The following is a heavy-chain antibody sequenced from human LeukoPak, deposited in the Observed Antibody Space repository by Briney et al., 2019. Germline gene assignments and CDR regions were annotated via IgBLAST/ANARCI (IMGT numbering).Heavy chain of an antibody. CDR1: GFTFDDYG. CDR2: INWNGGST. CDR3: ARVWSRYYYGSGSYRRYMDV. Sequence: GGSLRLSCAASGFTFDDYGMSWVRQAPGKGLEWVSGINWNGGSTGYADSVKGRFTISRDNAKNSLYLQMNSLRAEDTAVYYCARVWSRYYYGSGSYRRYMDVWGKGTTVTVSS. J-gene: IGHJ6*03. D-gene: IGHD3-10*01. V-gene: IGHV3-20*04.